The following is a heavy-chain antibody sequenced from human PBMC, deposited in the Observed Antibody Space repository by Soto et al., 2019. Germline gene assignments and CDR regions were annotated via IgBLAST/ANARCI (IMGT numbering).Heavy chain of an antibody. V-gene: IGHV1-18*01. CDR1: GYTFTIYG. Sequence: QVQLVQSGGEVKKPGASVKVSCKASGYTFTIYGINWVRQAPGQGLEWMGWISRDNGNTNYAQKLQGRVTMTTDTSTSTAYMELRSLRSDDTAVSYCARALGYSGYAGMDVWGQGTTVTVSS. J-gene: IGHJ6*02. CDR2: ISRDNGNT. CDR3: ARALGYSGYAGMDV. D-gene: IGHD5-12*01.